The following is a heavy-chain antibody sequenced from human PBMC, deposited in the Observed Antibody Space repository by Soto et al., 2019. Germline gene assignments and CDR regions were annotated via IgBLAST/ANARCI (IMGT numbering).Heavy chain of an antibody. CDR1: GGSISSYY. CDR2: IYYSGST. V-gene: IGHV4-59*01. D-gene: IGHD1-26*01. Sequence: PSETLSLTCTVSGGSISSYYWSWIRQPPGKGLEWIGYIYYSGSTNYNPSLKSRVTISVDTSKNQFSLKLSSVTAADTAVYYCARELGATTDYFDYWRQGTLVTVSS. CDR3: ARELGATTDYFDY. J-gene: IGHJ4*02.